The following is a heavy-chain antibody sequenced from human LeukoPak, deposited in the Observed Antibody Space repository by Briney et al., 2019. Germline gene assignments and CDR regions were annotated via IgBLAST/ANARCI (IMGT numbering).Heavy chain of an antibody. V-gene: IGHV1-8*01. Sequence: ASVKVSCKASGYTFTSYDINWVRQATGQGLEWMGWMNPNSGNTGYAQKFQGRVTMTRNTSISTAHMELSSLRSEDTAVYYCVREGSYGETPFDYWGQGTLVTVSS. CDR2: MNPNSGNT. D-gene: IGHD5-18*01. J-gene: IGHJ4*02. CDR3: VREGSYGETPFDY. CDR1: GYTFTSYD.